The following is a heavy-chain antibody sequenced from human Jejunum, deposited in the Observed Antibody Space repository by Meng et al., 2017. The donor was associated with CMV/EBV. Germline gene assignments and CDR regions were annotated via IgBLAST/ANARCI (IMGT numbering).Heavy chain of an antibody. D-gene: IGHD5-12*01. CDR1: GFTVTRHW. Sequence: SCVASGFTVTRHWMIWVRQPPGKGLEWVANIKEDGSTKLYVDSVKGRFTISRDNSKNSLFLQMNSLRVEDTAVYYCARGPDIGAFWGQGTLVTVSS. CDR3: ARGPDIGAF. J-gene: IGHJ4*02. V-gene: IGHV3-7*01. CDR2: IKEDGSTK.